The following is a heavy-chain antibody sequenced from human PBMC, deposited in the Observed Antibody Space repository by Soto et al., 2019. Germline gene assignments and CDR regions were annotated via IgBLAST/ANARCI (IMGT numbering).Heavy chain of an antibody. V-gene: IGHV4-30-4*01. CDR3: ARRVTGGGERFDP. D-gene: IGHD7-27*01. CDR1: GASISSGDYY. J-gene: IGHJ5*02. Sequence: QVQLQESGPGLVEPSQTLSLTCSVSGASISSGDYYWTWIRQPPGKGLEWIGYIYSSGSTNYNPSLRSRVTMSKDTAKNQFPLNLSSVTVADTAVYYCARRVTGGGERFDPWGQGTLVTVSS. CDR2: IYSSGST.